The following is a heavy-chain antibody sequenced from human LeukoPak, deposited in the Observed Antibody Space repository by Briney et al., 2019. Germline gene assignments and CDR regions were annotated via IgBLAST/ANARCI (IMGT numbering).Heavy chain of an antibody. V-gene: IGHV3-53*01. D-gene: IGHD3-22*01. J-gene: IGHJ3*02. Sequence: PGVSLRLSCAASGFTVSNNYMSWVRQAPGKGLEWVSVMYSGGSTNYADSVKGRFIISRDDSKNILDLQMNSLKAEDTAVYYCARGNYASTGPGALDIWGQGTMVTVFS. CDR1: GFTVSNNY. CDR2: MYSGGST. CDR3: ARGNYASTGPGALDI.